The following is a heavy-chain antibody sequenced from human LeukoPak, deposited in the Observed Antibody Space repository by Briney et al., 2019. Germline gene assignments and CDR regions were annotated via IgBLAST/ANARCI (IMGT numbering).Heavy chain of an antibody. Sequence: SETLSPTCTVSGGSISSYYWSWIRQPPGKGLEWIGYIYYGGSTNYNPSLKSRVTISVDTSKNQFSLKLSSVTAADTAVYYCARHKGIAAAGTAAWFDPWGQGTLVTVSS. J-gene: IGHJ5*02. CDR3: ARHKGIAAAGTAAWFDP. CDR2: IYYGGST. D-gene: IGHD6-13*01. V-gene: IGHV4-59*08. CDR1: GGSISSYY.